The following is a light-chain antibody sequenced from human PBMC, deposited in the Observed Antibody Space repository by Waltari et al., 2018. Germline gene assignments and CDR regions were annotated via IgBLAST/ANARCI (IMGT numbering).Light chain of an antibody. CDR2: DVN. CDR1: RGDIGGSDF. V-gene: IGLV2-14*01. CDR3: SSPSTNNVVV. Sequence: QSALTQPASVSASPGQSITISCTGTRGDIGGSDFVSWYQHHQGRAPKVLIFDVNHRPSGISDRFSGSKSGNTASLTISGLQAEDDADYYCSSPSTNNVVVFGGGTKVTVL. J-gene: IGLJ2*01.